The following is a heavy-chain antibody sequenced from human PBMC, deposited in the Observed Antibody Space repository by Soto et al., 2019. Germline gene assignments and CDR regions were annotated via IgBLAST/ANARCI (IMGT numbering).Heavy chain of an antibody. Sequence: ISCSACRYSFEISWIAWALKMTGKGLEWMGIIYGVDSDTKYSPSFRGQVTISADKSIFTAYLQWRSLKASDSAIYYCTSLSRLRPQSAFGYWGQGTLVTLYS. CDR1: RYSFEISW. CDR3: TSLSRLRPQSAFGY. V-gene: IGHV5-51*01. CDR2: IYGVDSDT. J-gene: IGHJ4*02.